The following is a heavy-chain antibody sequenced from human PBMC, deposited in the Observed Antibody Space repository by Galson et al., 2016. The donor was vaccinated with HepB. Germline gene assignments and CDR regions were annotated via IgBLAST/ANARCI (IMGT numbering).Heavy chain of an antibody. V-gene: IGHV3-30*18. CDR1: GFTFSSYG. Sequence: SLRLSCAASGFTFSSYGMHWVRQAPGKGLEWVAVISYDGSNKYYADSVRGRFTISRDNSKNTLFLQMNSLRAEDTAVYYCAKNDILAGYSAFDSWGQGTLVTVSS. J-gene: IGHJ4*02. CDR3: AKNDILAGYSAFDS. CDR2: ISYDGSNK. D-gene: IGHD3-9*01.